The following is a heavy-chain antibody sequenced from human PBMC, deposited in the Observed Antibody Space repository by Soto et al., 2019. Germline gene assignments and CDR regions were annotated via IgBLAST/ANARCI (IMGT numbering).Heavy chain of an antibody. J-gene: IGHJ4*02. D-gene: IGHD1-1*01. CDR2: IYPGDSDT. CDR3: TTDDPINKN. V-gene: IGHV5-51*01. Sequence: GESLKISCKGSGYSFTSYWICWVRQMPGKGLEWMGIIYPGDSDTRYSPSFQGQVTISADKSISTAYLQWSSLKTEDTAVYYCTTDDPINKNWGQGTLVTVSS. CDR1: GYSFTSYW.